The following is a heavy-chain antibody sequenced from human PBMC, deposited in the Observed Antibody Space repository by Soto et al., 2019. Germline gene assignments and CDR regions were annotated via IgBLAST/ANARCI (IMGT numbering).Heavy chain of an antibody. CDR1: GFTFSSYE. V-gene: IGHV3-48*03. J-gene: IGHJ4*02. D-gene: IGHD3-3*01. CDR3: ASVWSGYSGAQY. Sequence: LRLSCAASGFTFSSYEMIWVRQAPGEGLECLSYITRGGSIIHYADSVKGRFTISRDNAKNSLYLQMNSLRADDSAVYYCASVWSGYSGAQYWGQGTLVT. CDR2: ITRGGSII.